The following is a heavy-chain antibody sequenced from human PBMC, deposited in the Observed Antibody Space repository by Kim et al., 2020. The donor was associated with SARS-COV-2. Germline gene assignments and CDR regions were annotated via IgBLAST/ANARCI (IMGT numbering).Heavy chain of an antibody. CDR1: GGSISSYY. CDR3: ARSIAAAATDFDY. Sequence: SETLSLTCTVSGGSISSYYWSWIRQPPGKGLEWIGYIYYSGSTNYNPSLKSRVTISVNTSKNQFSLKLSSVTAADTAVYYCARSIAAAATDFDYWGQGTLVTVSS. D-gene: IGHD6-13*01. V-gene: IGHV4-59*08. CDR2: IYYSGST. J-gene: IGHJ4*02.